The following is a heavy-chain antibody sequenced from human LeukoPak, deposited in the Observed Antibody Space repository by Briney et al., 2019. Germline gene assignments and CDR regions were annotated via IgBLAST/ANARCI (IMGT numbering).Heavy chain of an antibody. D-gene: IGHD4-11*01. V-gene: IGHV3-23*05. CDR1: GFTFSDYA. J-gene: IGHJ4*02. CDR3: ARSVPDYTRFDF. Sequence: GGSLRLSCIASGFTFSDYAMNWVRQAPGKGLEWVSTFKTNYNQVYYAESVRGRFTISTDNSKNTAYLQMNSLRVEDTALYYCARSVPDYTRFDFWGQGALVTVSS. CDR2: FKTNYNQV.